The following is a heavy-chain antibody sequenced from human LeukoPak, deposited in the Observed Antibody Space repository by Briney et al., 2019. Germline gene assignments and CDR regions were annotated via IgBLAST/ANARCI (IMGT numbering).Heavy chain of an antibody. V-gene: IGHV3-21*04. Sequence: PGGSLRLSCAASGFTFSSYSMNWVRQAPGKGLEWVSSISSSSSYIYYADSVKGRFTISRDNAKKSLYLQMNSLRAEDTAMYYCARTTNYDSSRYHYYFDYWGQGTLVTVSS. J-gene: IGHJ4*02. CDR1: GFTFSSYS. D-gene: IGHD3-22*01. CDR2: ISSSSSYI. CDR3: ARTTNYDSSRYHYYFDY.